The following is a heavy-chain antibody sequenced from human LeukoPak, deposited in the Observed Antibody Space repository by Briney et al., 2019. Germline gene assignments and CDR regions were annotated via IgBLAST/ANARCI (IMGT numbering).Heavy chain of an antibody. V-gene: IGHV1-46*01. Sequence: GASVKVSCKASGYTFTSYYTHWVRQAPGQGLEWMGIINPSGGSTSYAQKFQGRVTMTRDTSTSTVYMELSSLRSEDTAVYYCARSGAHCSGGSCYTFDYWGQGTLVTVSS. CDR3: ARSGAHCSGGSCYTFDY. D-gene: IGHD2-15*01. J-gene: IGHJ4*02. CDR2: INPSGGST. CDR1: GYTFTSYY.